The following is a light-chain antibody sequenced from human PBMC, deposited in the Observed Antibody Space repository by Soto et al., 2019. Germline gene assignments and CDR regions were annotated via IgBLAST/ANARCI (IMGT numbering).Light chain of an antibody. CDR2: AVS. J-gene: IGKJ5*01. Sequence: EIVLTPSPGTLPFSPAPTPTLSCRPSQRLIGRQFAWSQHTPGQAPRLLLPAVSNRATGIPDRFTGSGSGTDFTLTISRLEPEDFAVYYCQVYGPSPPITFGQGTRLEIK. CDR3: QVYGPSPPIT. CDR1: QRLIGRQ. V-gene: IGKV3-20*01.